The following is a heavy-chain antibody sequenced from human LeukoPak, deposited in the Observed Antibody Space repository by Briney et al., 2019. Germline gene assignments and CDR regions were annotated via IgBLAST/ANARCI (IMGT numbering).Heavy chain of an antibody. V-gene: IGHV3-7*01. D-gene: IGHD2-2*01. J-gene: IGHJ4*02. CDR1: GFTFSNYW. Sequence: GGSLRLSCSASGFTFSNYWMSWVRQAPGKGLKWVANIKQDESEKYYVDSVKGRFTISRDNAKSSLYLQMNSLRAEDTAVYYCARALDSRSSRYQAFEEWGQGTLDTVSS. CDR2: IKQDESEK. CDR3: ARALDSRSSRYQAFEE.